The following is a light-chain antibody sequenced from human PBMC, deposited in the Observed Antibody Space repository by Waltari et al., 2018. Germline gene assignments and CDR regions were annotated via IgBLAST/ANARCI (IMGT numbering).Light chain of an antibody. J-gene: IGLJ3*02. CDR1: RTDVGRSSR. V-gene: IGLV2-18*02. CDR2: EVK. Sequence: QSALTQPPSVSGSPGQSVTISCTGTRTDVGRSSRVSWYQQPPGSAPKVIIYEVKKRPSGVPDRFSGSKSGNTASLTISGLQPEDEADYYCSSYTSSTTLVFGGGTSLTVL. CDR3: SSYTSSTTLV.